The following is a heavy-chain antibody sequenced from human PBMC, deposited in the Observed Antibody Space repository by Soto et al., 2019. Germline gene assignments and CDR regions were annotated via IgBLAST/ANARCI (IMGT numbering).Heavy chain of an antibody. D-gene: IGHD2-15*01. CDR3: ARGYCSGGSCDLANFY. CDR2: IHSDGSST. V-gene: IGHV3-74*01. J-gene: IGHJ1*01. Sequence: GGSLRHSYAASGFTFSGYHMSWIRQAPGKGLEWVSGIHSDGSSTAYADSVKGRFTISRDNAKNTLYLEMKRLRDEDTAVYYCARGYCSGGSCDLANFYWGQENLVTFSS. CDR1: GFTFSGYH.